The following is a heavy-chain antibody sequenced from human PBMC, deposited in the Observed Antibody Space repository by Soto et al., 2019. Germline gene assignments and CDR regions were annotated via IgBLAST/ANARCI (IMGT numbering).Heavy chain of an antibody. Sequence: LRLSCAASGFTFSSYGMHWVRQAPGKGLEWVAVISYDGSNKYYADSVKGRFTISRDNSKNTLYLQMNSLRAEDTAVYYCAKDLAYCGQRTLVTVSS. CDR3: AKDLAY. V-gene: IGHV3-30*18. CDR1: GFTFSSYG. CDR2: ISYDGSNK. J-gene: IGHJ4*02. D-gene: IGHD5-12*01.